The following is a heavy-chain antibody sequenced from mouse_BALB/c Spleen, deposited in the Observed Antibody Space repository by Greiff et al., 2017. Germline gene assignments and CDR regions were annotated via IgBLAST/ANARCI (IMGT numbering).Heavy chain of an antibody. Sequence: QVQLQQPGAELVKPGASVKMSCKASGYTFTSYNMHWVKQTPGQGLEWIGAIYPGNGDTSYNQKFKGKATLTADKSSSTAYMQLSSLTSEDSAVYYCASLRSFAYWGQGTLVTVSA. J-gene: IGHJ3*01. CDR1: GYTFTSYN. CDR3: ASLRSFAY. V-gene: IGHV1-12*01. D-gene: IGHD1-1*01. CDR2: IYPGNGDT.